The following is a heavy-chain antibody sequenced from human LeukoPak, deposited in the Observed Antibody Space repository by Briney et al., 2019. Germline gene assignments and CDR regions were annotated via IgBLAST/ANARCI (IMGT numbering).Heavy chain of an antibody. J-gene: IGHJ3*01. CDR1: GFIFDDFA. V-gene: IGHV3-9*01. CDR3: AKDREHWLVPSGYAFDV. CDR2: VSWGSDSI. D-gene: IGHD6-19*01. Sequence: GRSLRLSCAASGFIFDDFAMHWVRQAPGKGLEWVSGVSWGSDSIEYADSVRGRFTISRDNANNSLYLHMNSLRPEDTAFYYCAKDREHWLVPSGYAFDVWGQGTLVTVSS.